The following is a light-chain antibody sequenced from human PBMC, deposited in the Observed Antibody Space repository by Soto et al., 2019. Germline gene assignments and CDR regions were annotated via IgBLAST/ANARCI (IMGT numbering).Light chain of an antibody. CDR3: QKYNSGPRT. J-gene: IGKJ1*01. CDR2: AAS. CDR1: QRIDNF. Sequence: DIKVAQSPSSLSASVGDRVTITCRASQRIDNFLAWYQHKPGKVPKLLIYAASTLESGVPSRFSASGSGIDFTLTISSLQPEDVATYYCQKYNSGPRTFGQGTKLEI. V-gene: IGKV1-27*01.